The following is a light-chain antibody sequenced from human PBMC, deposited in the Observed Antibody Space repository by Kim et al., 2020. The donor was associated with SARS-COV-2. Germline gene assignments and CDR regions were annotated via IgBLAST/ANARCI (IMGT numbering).Light chain of an antibody. CDR2: DAS. Sequence: DIQMTQSPSSLSASVRDRVTITCQASQDIKKSLNWYQQKPGRAPKLLISDASNLETGVPSRFSGSGSGTDFSFTISGLQPEDIATYYCLQHEDLPLAFGGETKLEI. CDR3: LQHEDLPLA. V-gene: IGKV1-33*01. J-gene: IGKJ4*01. CDR1: QDIKKS.